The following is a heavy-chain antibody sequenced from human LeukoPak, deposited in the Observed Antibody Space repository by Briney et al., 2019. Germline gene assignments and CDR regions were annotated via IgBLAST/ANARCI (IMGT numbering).Heavy chain of an antibody. Sequence: PSETLSLTCAVYGGSFSGYYWSWIRQPPGKGLEWIGSIYYSGSTYYNPSLKSRVTISVDTSKNQFSLKLSSVTAADTAVYYCARFSSIAAALDYWGLGTLVTVSS. CDR1: GGSFSGYY. J-gene: IGHJ4*02. CDR2: IYYSGST. D-gene: IGHD6-13*01. V-gene: IGHV4-34*01. CDR3: ARFSSIAAALDY.